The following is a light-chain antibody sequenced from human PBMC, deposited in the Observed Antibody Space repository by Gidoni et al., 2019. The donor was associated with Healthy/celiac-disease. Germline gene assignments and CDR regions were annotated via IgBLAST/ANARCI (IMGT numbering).Light chain of an antibody. CDR1: QSVLYRSNNKNY. V-gene: IGKV4-1*01. CDR3: QQYYSTSWT. Sequence: DIVMTQSPDSLAVSLGERATINCKSSQSVLYRSNNKNYLAWYQQKPGQPPKLLIYWASTRESGVPDRFSGSGSGTDFTLTISSLQAEDVAVYYCQQYYSTSWTFAQGTKVEIK. J-gene: IGKJ1*01. CDR2: WAS.